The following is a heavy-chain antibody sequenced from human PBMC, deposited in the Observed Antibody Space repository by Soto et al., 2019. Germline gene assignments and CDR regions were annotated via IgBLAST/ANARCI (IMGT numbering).Heavy chain of an antibody. J-gene: IGHJ5*02. CDR2: IYYSGST. V-gene: IGHV4-31*03. CDR1: GGSISSGGYY. D-gene: IGHD6-19*01. Sequence: SETLSLTCTVSGGSISSGGYYWSWIRQHPGKGLEWIGYIYYSGSTYYNPSLKSRVTISVDKSKNQFSLKLSSVTAADTAVYYCARDIAVAGNWFDPWGQGTLVTVSS. CDR3: ARDIAVAGNWFDP.